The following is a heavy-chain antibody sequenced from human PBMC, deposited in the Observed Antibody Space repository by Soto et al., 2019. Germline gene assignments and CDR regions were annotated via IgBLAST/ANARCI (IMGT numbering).Heavy chain of an antibody. Sequence: EVQLVESGGGLVKPGGSLRLSCAASGFTFSNAWMSWVRQAPGKGLEWVGRIKSKTDGGTTDYAAPVKGRFTISRDDSKNTLYLQMSSLKTEDTAVYYCTTDSPPWNDAEYYNGMDVWGQGTTVTVSS. CDR3: TTDSPPWNDAEYYNGMDV. CDR2: IKSKTDGGTT. V-gene: IGHV3-15*01. J-gene: IGHJ6*02. CDR1: GFTFSNAW. D-gene: IGHD1-1*01.